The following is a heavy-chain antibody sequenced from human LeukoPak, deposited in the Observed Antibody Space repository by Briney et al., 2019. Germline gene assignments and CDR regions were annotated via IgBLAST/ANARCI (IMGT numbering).Heavy chain of an antibody. Sequence: GGSLRLSCAASGFTVISNLMTWVRQSPGRGLEWFSSIYSGGATYYADSVKGRFTISRDHSNNSVSLQMTNLRVEDTAVYYCAKSTTVTTGMIFDYWGQGTLVTVSS. CDR3: AKSTTVTTGMIFDY. J-gene: IGHJ4*02. CDR1: GFTVISNL. CDR2: IYSGGAT. D-gene: IGHD4-17*01. V-gene: IGHV3-53*01.